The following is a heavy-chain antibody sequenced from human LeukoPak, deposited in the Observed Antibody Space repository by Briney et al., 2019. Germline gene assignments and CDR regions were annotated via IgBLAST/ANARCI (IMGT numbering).Heavy chain of an antibody. D-gene: IGHD3-22*01. CDR2: IWYDGSNK. CDR3: ARSPGDTYYYDSSGYYNSYYFDY. Sequence: QPGGSLRLSCAASGFTFSSYGMHWVRQAPGKGLEGVAVIWYDGSNKYYADSVKGRFTISRDNSKNTLYLQMNSLRAEDTAVYYCARSPGDTYYYDSSGYYNSYYFDYWGQGTLVTVSS. CDR1: GFTFSSYG. V-gene: IGHV3-33*01. J-gene: IGHJ4*02.